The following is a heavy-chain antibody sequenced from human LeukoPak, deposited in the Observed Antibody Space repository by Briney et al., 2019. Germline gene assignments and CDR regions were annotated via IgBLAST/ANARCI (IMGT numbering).Heavy chain of an antibody. Sequence: GRSLRLSCAPAAPTVSTYYISSVSHHPRNGLECVSAIYSGASTYYADSVKGRFTVSRDNSKNTLYLQMNSLRAEDTAMYYFARGLGYRTSTTCLLPFDYWGQGTLVTVSS. D-gene: IGHD2-2*01. J-gene: IGHJ4*02. V-gene: IGHV3-53*03. CDR2: IYSGAST. CDR1: APTVSTYY. CDR3: ARGLGYRTSTTCLLPFDY.